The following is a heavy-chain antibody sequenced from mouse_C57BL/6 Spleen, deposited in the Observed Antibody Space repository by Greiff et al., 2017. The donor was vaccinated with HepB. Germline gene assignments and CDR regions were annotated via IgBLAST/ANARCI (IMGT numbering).Heavy chain of an antibody. Sequence: EVQLVESGPGLVKPSQSLSLTCSVTGYSITSGYYWNWIRQFPGNKLEWMGYISYDGSNNYNPSLKNRISITRDTSKNQFFLKLNSVTTEDTATYYCANRYWYFDVWGTGTTVTVSS. CDR2: ISYDGSN. CDR3: ANRYWYFDV. CDR1: GYSITSGYY. J-gene: IGHJ1*03. V-gene: IGHV3-6*01.